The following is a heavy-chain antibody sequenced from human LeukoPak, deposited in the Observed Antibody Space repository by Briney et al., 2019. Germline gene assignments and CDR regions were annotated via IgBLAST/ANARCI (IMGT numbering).Heavy chain of an antibody. CDR1: GFTLSFYG. V-gene: IGHV3-7*01. D-gene: IGHD4-17*01. CDR3: VRGTYGPDY. Sequence: GGSLRLSCAASGFTLSFYGMHWVRQAPGKGLEWVASIKEDGSEKYYVDSVKGRFTISRDNARNSLYLQMNRLRVEDTAMYFCVRGTYGPDYWGQGTLVTVSS. J-gene: IGHJ4*02. CDR2: IKEDGSEK.